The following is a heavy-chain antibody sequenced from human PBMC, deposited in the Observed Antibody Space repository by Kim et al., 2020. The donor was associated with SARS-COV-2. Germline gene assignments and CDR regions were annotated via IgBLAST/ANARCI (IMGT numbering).Heavy chain of an antibody. Sequence: SETLSLTCTVSGGSISSYYWSWIRQPPGKGLEWIGYIYYSGSTNYNPSLKSRVTISVDTSKNQFSLKLSSVTAADTAVYYCARSDIVVVPAAMFGGGHFDYWGQGTLVTVSS. CDR1: GGSISSYY. D-gene: IGHD2-2*01. J-gene: IGHJ4*02. V-gene: IGHV4-59*01. CDR2: IYYSGST. CDR3: ARSDIVVVPAAMFGGGHFDY.